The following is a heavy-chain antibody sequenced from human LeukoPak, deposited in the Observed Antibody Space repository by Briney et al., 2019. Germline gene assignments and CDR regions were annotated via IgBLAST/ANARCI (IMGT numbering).Heavy chain of an antibody. Sequence: YPGGSLRLSCAASGFTFSSYAMSWVRQAPGKGLEWVSAISGSGGSTYYADSVKGRFTISRDNSKNTLYLQMNSLRAGDTAVYYCAKEYSGGYYFDYWGQGTLVTVSS. CDR2: ISGSGGST. J-gene: IGHJ4*02. CDR3: AKEYSGGYYFDY. D-gene: IGHD6-19*01. CDR1: GFTFSSYA. V-gene: IGHV3-23*01.